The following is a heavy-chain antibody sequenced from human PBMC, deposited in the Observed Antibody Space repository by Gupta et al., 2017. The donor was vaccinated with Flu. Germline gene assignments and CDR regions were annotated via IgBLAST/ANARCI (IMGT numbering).Heavy chain of an antibody. Sequence: QVQLQESGPGLVKPSETLSLTCTVSGGSVRRNRRYWSWHRQSPGKGLEYIGYISYTGTTTYNPSLESRVAISVDTSKNQFALKLTSVTAADTAVYYWARLQFGLYYVMDVWGQGTAVTVSS. J-gene: IGHJ6*02. CDR1: GGSVRRNRRY. D-gene: IGHD3-10*01. CDR2: ISYTGTT. CDR3: ARLQFGLYYVMDV. V-gene: IGHV4-61*01.